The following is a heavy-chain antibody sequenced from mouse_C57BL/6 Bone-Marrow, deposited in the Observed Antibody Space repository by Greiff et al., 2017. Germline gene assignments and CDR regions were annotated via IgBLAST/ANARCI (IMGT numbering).Heavy chain of an antibody. CDR3: ASQSNWEGPHYYAMDY. CDR1: GFTFSSYG. D-gene: IGHD4-1*01. J-gene: IGHJ4*01. Sequence: EVMLVESGGDLVKPGGSLKLSCAASGFTFSSYGMSWVRQTPDKRLEWVATISSGGSYTYYPDSVKGRFTISRDNAKNTLYLQMSSLKSEDTAMYYCASQSNWEGPHYYAMDYWGQGTSVTVSS. CDR2: ISSGGSYT. V-gene: IGHV5-6*01.